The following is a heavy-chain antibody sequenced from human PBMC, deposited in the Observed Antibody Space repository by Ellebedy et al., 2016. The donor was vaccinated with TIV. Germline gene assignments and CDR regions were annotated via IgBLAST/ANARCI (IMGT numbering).Heavy chain of an antibody. J-gene: IGHJ4*02. V-gene: IGHV4-39*01. CDR2: VYYSGSP. Sequence: MPGGSLRLSCSVSGGSVSSTRYYWAWIRQPPGKGLEWIGSVYYSGSPYSNPSFKSRVTLSADTSKNQFSLHLRTVAAADTAVYYCARIDPWQPIDDWGQGILVSVSS. CDR1: GGSVSSTRYY. CDR3: ARIDPWQPIDD. D-gene: IGHD2-21*01.